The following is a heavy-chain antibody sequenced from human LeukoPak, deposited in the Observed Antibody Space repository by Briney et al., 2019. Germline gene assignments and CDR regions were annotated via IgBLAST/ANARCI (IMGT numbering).Heavy chain of an antibody. CDR2: IYHSGST. D-gene: IGHD3-9*01. V-gene: IGHV4-38-2*02. Sequence: SETLSLTCTVSGYSISSGYYWGWIRQPPGKGLEWIGSIYHSGSTYYNPSLKSRVTISVDTSKNQFSLKLSSVTAADTAVYYCARDRDILTGPTFDYWGQGTLVTVSS. J-gene: IGHJ4*02. CDR1: GYSISSGYY. CDR3: ARDRDILTGPTFDY.